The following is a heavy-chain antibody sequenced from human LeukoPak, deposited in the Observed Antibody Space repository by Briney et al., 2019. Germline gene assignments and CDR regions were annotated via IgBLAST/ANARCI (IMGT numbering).Heavy chain of an antibody. D-gene: IGHD6-19*01. CDR1: GGSISSSSYY. J-gene: IGHJ6*02. CDR2: IYYSGST. V-gene: IGHV4-39*07. Sequence: SETLSLTCTVSGGSISSSSYYWGWIRQPPGKGLEWIGSIYYSGSTYYNPSLKSRVTISVDTSKNQFSLKLGSVTAADTAVYYCARTLSLYSSGTGGMDVWGQGTTVTVSS. CDR3: ARTLSLYSSGTGGMDV.